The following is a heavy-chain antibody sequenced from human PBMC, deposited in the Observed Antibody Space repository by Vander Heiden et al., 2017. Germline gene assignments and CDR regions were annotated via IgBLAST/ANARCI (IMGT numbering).Heavy chain of an antibody. CDR3: AKDRDYHTAFDI. CDR2: ISGSGGTT. Sequence: EVELLASGGALVQPGGSRIRSCATSGFTVSTHAMSWDGQTPGKGLGWVSAISGSGGTTYYADSVKGRFTISRDNSKNTLSLQMNSLRAEDTAVYYCAKDRDYHTAFDIWGQGTMVTVSS. V-gene: IGHV3-23*01. CDR1: GFTVSTHA. D-gene: IGHD4-17*01. J-gene: IGHJ3*02.